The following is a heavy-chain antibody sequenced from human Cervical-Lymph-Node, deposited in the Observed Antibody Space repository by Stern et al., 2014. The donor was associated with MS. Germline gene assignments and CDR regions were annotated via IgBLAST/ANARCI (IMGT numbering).Heavy chain of an antibody. CDR3: ARDFEFQLQCD. V-gene: IGHV4-4*02. Sequence: VQLVQSGPGLVKPSGTLSLTCAVSGGSISSDNWWSWVRQPPGKGLEWIGDVYHSGSANYNPSLKSRVTMSVDKSKNQFSLRLTSVTAADTAVYYCARDFEFQLQCDWGQGALVTVSS. D-gene: IGHD2-2*01. CDR2: VYHSGSA. J-gene: IGHJ4*02. CDR1: GGSISSDNW.